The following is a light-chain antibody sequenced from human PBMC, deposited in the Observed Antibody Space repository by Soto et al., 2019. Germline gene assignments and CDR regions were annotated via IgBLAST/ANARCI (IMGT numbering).Light chain of an antibody. Sequence: DIVMTQSPATLSVAPGERVTFSCSASQWVSRKLAWSQHKPGQAPRLLISGASTGATGIPARFSGIGSGTEFTLTISSLQSEDCAIYYCQQYHTWPITFCGGTKVEIK. CDR1: QWVSRK. J-gene: IGKJ4*01. CDR3: QQYHTWPIT. CDR2: GAS. V-gene: IGKV3-15*01.